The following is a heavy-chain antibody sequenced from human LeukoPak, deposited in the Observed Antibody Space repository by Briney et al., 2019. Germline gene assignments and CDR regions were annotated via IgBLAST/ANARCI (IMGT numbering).Heavy chain of an antibody. CDR2: IYYSGST. CDR1: GGSISSSSYY. Sequence: SETLSLTCTVSGGSISSSSYYWGWIRQPPGKGLEWIGSIYYSGSTYYNPSLKSRVTISVDASKNQFSLKLSSVTAADTAVYYCARVVVVTAENDYWGQGSLVTVSS. CDR3: ARVVVVTAENDY. V-gene: IGHV4-39*07. J-gene: IGHJ4*02. D-gene: IGHD2-21*02.